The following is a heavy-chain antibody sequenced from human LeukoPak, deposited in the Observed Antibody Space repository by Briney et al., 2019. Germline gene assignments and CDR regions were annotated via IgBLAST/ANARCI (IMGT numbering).Heavy chain of an antibody. J-gene: IGHJ4*02. D-gene: IGHD3-10*01. CDR3: ARAVRTRPPAEY. CDR2: INSDGSST. CDR1: GFSFSNYW. V-gene: IGHV3-74*01. Sequence: GRSLRLSCAASGFSFSNYWMHWVRQAPGKGLVWVACINSDGSSTTYSDSVKGRFTISRDNAKNTLYLQMNSLRAEDTAVYYCARAVRTRPPAEYWGGETLVTVP.